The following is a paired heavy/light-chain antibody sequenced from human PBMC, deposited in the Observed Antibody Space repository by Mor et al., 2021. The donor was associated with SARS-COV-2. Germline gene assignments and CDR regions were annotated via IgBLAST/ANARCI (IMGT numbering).Heavy chain of an antibody. Sequence: EVQLVESGGGLVQPGGSLRLSCAASGFTVSSVFMSWVRQAPGKGPEWVSVIYRGGNTYYPDSVKGRFTISRDNSKNMLYLQMNNLRPEDTALYYCARVNGDNGNYCEFWGQGTLVTVSS. CDR1: GFTVSSVF. D-gene: IGHD4-17*01. J-gene: IGHJ4*02. CDR3: ARVNGDNGNYCEF. CDR2: IYRGGNT. V-gene: IGHV3-66*01.
Light chain of an antibody. CDR1: QSVSSH. V-gene: IGKV3-15*01. Sequence: EIAMTQSPATLSVSPGERATLSCRASQSVSSHLAWYQQKPGQAPRLLIYGTSTRAAGIPARFTGRGSGTEFTLTISSLQSEDFAVYYCQQYDIWLTFGGGTKVEMK. CDR2: GTS. CDR3: QQYDIWLT. J-gene: IGKJ4*01.